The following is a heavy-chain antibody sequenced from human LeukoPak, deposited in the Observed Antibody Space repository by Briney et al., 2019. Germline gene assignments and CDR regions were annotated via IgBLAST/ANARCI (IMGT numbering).Heavy chain of an antibody. CDR2: IDPKDGET. D-gene: IGHD3-3*02. CDR3: SGDVLVSGGSYYHGY. Sequence: ASVTVSCKVSAYALTELSMHWVRQAPGKGFEWMGGIDPKDGETIYAQTFQGRVTMTDDTSTDTAYMELSGLTSEDTALYYCSGDVLVSGGSYYHGYWGQGTLVTVSS. J-gene: IGHJ4*02. V-gene: IGHV1-24*01. CDR1: AYALTELS.